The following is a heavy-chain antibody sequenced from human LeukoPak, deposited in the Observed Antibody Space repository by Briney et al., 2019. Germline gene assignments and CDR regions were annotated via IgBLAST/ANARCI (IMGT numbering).Heavy chain of an antibody. V-gene: IGHV3-23*01. J-gene: IGHJ6*02. CDR3: ARDGCEHCSGGSCYCDYYYGMDV. CDR2: ISGSGGST. CDR1: GFTFSSYA. D-gene: IGHD2-15*01. Sequence: PGGSLRLSCAASGFTFSSYAMSWVRQAPGKGLEWVSAISGSGGSTYYADSVKGRFTISRDNSKNTLYLQMNSLRAEDTAVYYCARDGCEHCSGGSCYCDYYYGMDVWGQGTTVTVSS.